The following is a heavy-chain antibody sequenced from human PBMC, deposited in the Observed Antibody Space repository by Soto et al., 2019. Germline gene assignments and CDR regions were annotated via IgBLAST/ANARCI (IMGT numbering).Heavy chain of an antibody. CDR3: ARFTTGESTLQDAFDI. Sequence: SETLSLTCTVSGGSISSYYWSWIRQPPGKGLEWIGYIYYSGNTNYNPSLKSRVTISVDTSKNQFSLKLSSVTAADTAVYYCARFTTGESTLQDAFDIWGQGTMVTVSS. J-gene: IGHJ3*02. CDR1: GGSISSYY. V-gene: IGHV4-59*01. D-gene: IGHD3-16*01. CDR2: IYYSGNT.